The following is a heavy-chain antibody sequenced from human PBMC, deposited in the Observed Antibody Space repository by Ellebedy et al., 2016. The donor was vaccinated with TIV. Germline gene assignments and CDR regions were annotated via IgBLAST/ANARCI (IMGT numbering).Heavy chain of an antibody. Sequence: GESLKISXAASGFTFSSYAMSWVRQAPGKGLEWVSSISSSSSYIYYADSVKGRFTISRDNAKNSLYLQMNSLRAEDTAVYYCARVQKGLDDFWSAADYWGQGTLVTVSS. CDR2: ISSSSSYI. CDR1: GFTFSSYA. J-gene: IGHJ4*02. D-gene: IGHD3-3*01. CDR3: ARVQKGLDDFWSAADY. V-gene: IGHV3-21*01.